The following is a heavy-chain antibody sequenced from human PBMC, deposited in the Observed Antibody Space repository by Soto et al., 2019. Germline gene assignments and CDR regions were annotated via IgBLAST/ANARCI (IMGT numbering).Heavy chain of an antibody. CDR2: ISGSGGST. CDR1: GFTFSSYA. CDR3: AKETYYDFWSGYYQYYFDY. J-gene: IGHJ4*02. V-gene: IGHV3-23*01. Sequence: EVQLLESGGGLVQPGGSLRLSCAASGFTFSSYAMSWVRQAPGKGLEWVSAISGSGGSTYYADSVKGRFTISRDNSKNTLYLQKNSLRAEDTAVYYCAKETYYDFWSGYYQYYFDYWGQGTLVTVSS. D-gene: IGHD3-3*01.